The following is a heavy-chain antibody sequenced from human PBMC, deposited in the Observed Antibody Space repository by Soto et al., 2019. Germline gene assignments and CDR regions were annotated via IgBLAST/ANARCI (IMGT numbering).Heavy chain of an antibody. Sequence: GGSLRLSCAASGFTFSSYGMHWVRQAPGKGLEWVAVISYDGSNKYYADSVKGRFTISRDNSKNTLYLQMNSLRAEDTAVYYCAKAQNSIAVAGTSFDYCGQGTLVTVSS. V-gene: IGHV3-30*18. J-gene: IGHJ4*02. CDR2: ISYDGSNK. CDR3: AKAQNSIAVAGTSFDY. CDR1: GFTFSSYG. D-gene: IGHD6-19*01.